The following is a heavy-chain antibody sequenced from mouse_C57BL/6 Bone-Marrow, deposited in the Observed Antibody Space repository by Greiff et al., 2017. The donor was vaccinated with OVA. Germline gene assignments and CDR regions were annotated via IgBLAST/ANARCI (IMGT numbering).Heavy chain of an antibody. D-gene: IGHD1-1*01. J-gene: IGHJ3*01. V-gene: IGHV1-64*01. CDR1: GYTFTSYW. Sequence: QVQLQQPGAELVKPGASVKLSCKASGYTFTSYWMHWVKQRPGQGLEWIGMIHPNSGSTNYNEKFKSKATLTVDKSSSTAYMQLSSLTSEDSAVYYCARYHGSSLFAYWGQGTLVTVSA. CDR2: IHPNSGST. CDR3: ARYHGSSLFAY.